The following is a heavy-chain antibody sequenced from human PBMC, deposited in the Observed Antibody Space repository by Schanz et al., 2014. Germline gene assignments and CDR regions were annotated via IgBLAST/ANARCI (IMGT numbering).Heavy chain of an antibody. CDR3: ARRGFGEVSYFDY. D-gene: IGHD3-10*01. J-gene: IGHJ4*02. CDR1: GFMFSSYG. V-gene: IGHV3-30*03. CDR2: ISYDGSKK. Sequence: QVQLVESGGGVVQPGRSLRLSCAASGFMFSSYGMHWVRQAPGKGLEWVGVISYDGSKKSYADSVKGRFTISRDNSKNTLYLQMSSLSPEDTAVYYWARRGFGEVSYFDYWGQGTLVTVSS.